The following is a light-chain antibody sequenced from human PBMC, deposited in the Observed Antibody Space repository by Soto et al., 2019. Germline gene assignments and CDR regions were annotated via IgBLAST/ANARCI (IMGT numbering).Light chain of an antibody. CDR2: DAS. CDR3: QQRSNWPPWT. Sequence: DIQMTQSPSTLSASVGDRVTITCRASQSINSWLAWYQQKPGKAPKLLIYDASSLESGVPSRISGSGSGTEFTLTISSLEPEDFAVYYCQQRSNWPPWTFGQGTKVDIK. J-gene: IGKJ1*01. CDR1: QSINSW. V-gene: IGKV1-5*01.